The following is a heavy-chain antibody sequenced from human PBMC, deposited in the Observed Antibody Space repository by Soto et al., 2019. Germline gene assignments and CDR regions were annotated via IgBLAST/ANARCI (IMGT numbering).Heavy chain of an antibody. D-gene: IGHD2-21*01. Sequence: SVKFSCKASGFTFTSSAVQWVRQARGQRLEWIGWIVVGSGNTNYAQKFQERVTITRDMSTSTAYMELSSLRSEDTAVYYCAAEGENRRAEDYYYYGMDVWGQGTTVTVSS. CDR3: AAEGENRRAEDYYYYGMDV. CDR1: GFTFTSSA. J-gene: IGHJ6*02. V-gene: IGHV1-58*01. CDR2: IVVGSGNT.